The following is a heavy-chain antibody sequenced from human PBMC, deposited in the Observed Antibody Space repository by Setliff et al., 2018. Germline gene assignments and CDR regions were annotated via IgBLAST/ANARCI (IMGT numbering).Heavy chain of an antibody. CDR3: ASSRGQLRYSYGPNWFDP. J-gene: IGHJ5*02. CDR2: IYHSGST. D-gene: IGHD5-18*01. V-gene: IGHV4-39*07. Sequence: PSETLSLTCTVSGASISSSSYYWAWIRQPPGRRLEFIGSIYHSGSTYYDPSLKSRVTISVDTSKNQFSLKLSSVTAADTAVYYCASSRGQLRYSYGPNWFDPWGQGTLVTVSS. CDR1: GASISSSSYY.